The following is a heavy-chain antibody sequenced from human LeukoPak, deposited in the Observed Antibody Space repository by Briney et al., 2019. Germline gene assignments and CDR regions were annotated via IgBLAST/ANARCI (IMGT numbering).Heavy chain of an antibody. CDR1: GGSISSGGYS. D-gene: IGHD2-15*01. CDR3: ARESGDCSGGSCYSYFDY. J-gene: IGHJ4*02. V-gene: IGHV4-30-2*01. Sequence: PSQTLSLTCAVSGGSISSGGYSWSWIRQPPGKGLEWIGYIYHSGSTYYNPSLKSRATISVDRSKNQFSLKLSSVTAADTAVYYCARESGDCSGGSCYSYFDYWGQGTLVTVSS. CDR2: IYHSGST.